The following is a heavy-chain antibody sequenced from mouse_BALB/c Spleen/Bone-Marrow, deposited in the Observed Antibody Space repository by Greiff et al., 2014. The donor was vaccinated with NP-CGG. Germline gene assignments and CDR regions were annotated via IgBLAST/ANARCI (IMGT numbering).Heavy chain of an antibody. CDR1: GYSFTSYW. D-gene: IGHD2-14*01. CDR3: ARSDNYRYDRAWFAY. J-gene: IGHJ3*01. CDR2: IHPSDSET. V-gene: IGHV1-61*01. Sequence: QVQLKESGAELVRPGASVKLSCKASGYSFTSYWMNWVKQRPGQGLEWIGMIHPSDSETRLNQKFRDKATLTVDKSSSTAYMQLSSPTSEDSAVYYCARSDNYRYDRAWFAYWGQGTLVTVSA.